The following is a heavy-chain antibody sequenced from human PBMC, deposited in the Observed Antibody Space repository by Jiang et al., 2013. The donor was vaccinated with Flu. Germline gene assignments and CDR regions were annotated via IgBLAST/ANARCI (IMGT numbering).Heavy chain of an antibody. Sequence: SVKVSCKTSEDSFTGYAMHWVRQAPGQGLEWMGIINPSGGSTSYAQKFQGRVTITRDMSTSTAYMELSSLRSEDTAVYYCAADRWGSWLDYWGQGTLVTVSS. V-gene: IGHV1-46*01. CDR2: INPSGGST. J-gene: IGHJ4*02. CDR3: AADRWGSWLDY. D-gene: IGHD3-16*01. CDR1: EDSFTGYA.